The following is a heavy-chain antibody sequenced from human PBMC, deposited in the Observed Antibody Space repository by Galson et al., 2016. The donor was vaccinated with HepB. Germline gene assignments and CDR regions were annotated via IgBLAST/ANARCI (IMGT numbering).Heavy chain of an antibody. CDR3: ARDCSSDCFTNIDY. CDR2: ISTGSGHT. J-gene: IGHJ4*02. D-gene: IGHD2-2*01. CDR1: GFAFSDYY. V-gene: IGHV3-11*06. Sequence: LRLSCAASGFAFSDYYMSWIRQAPGKGLEWISYISTGSGHTYYADSVKGRFTISRDNAKNSLYLQMNSLRAEDTAVYYCARDCSSDCFTNIDYWGQGTLVSVSS.